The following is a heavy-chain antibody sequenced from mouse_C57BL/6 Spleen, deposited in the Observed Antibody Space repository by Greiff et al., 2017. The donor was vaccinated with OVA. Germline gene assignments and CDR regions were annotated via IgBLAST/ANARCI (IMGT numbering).Heavy chain of an antibody. CDR3: ARRVYGSSYGYFDY. CDR2: ISSGSSTI. Sequence: EVQGVEPGGGLVKPGGSLKLSCAASGFTFSDYGMHWVRQAPEKGLEWVAYISSGSSTIYYADTVKGRFTISRDNAKNTLFLQMTSLRSEDTAMYYCARRVYGSSYGYFDYWGQGTTLTVSS. D-gene: IGHD1-1*01. J-gene: IGHJ2*01. CDR1: GFTFSDYG. V-gene: IGHV5-17*01.